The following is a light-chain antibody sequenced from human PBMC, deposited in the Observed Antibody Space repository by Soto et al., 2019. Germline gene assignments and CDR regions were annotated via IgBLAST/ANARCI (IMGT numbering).Light chain of an antibody. J-gene: IGKJ1*01. CDR3: QQYNNWPPWT. V-gene: IGKV3D-15*01. CDR1: QSISIN. Sequence: EILLTQSPVTLSVSPGDRVTLSCSASQSISINLAWYQHKPGQAPRLLIHGASTRATGVPARISGSGSGTEFTLTISSLQSEDLAVYYCQQYNNWPPWTFGQGTKVDIK. CDR2: GAS.